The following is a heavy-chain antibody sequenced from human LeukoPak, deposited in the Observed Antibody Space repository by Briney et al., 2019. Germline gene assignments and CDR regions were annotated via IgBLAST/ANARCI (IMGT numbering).Heavy chain of an antibody. CDR1: GYTFTGHY. CDR3: ARDSGASHLDY. CDR2: INPNSGVT. J-gene: IGHJ4*02. V-gene: IGHV1-2*02. D-gene: IGHD2-15*01. Sequence: ASVTVSCTASGYTFTGHYIHWVRQAPGQGLEWMGWINPNSGVTNYAQKFQGRVTMTRDTSISTAYMELSSLRSDDTAVYYCARDSGASHLDYWGQETLVTVSS.